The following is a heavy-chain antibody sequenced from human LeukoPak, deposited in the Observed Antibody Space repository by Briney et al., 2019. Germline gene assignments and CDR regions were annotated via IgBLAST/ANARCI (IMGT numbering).Heavy chain of an antibody. CDR2: MNPNSGNT. Sequence: ASVKVSCKASGYTFTSYDINWVRQATGRGLEWMGWMNPNSGNTGYAQKFQGRVTMTRNTSISTAYMELSRLRSDDTAVYYCARDQDYGDHWGQGTLVTVSS. V-gene: IGHV1-8*01. CDR3: ARDQDYGDH. CDR1: GYTFTSYD. J-gene: IGHJ4*02.